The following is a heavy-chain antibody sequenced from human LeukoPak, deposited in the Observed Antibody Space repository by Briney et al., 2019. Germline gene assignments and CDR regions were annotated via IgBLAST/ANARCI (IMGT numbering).Heavy chain of an antibody. Sequence: PSETLSLTCAVYGGSFSGYYWSWIRQPPGKGLEWIGEINHSGSTNYNPSLKSRVTISVDTSKNQFSLKLSSVTAADTAVYYCARGRRTTRRFDYWGQGTLVTVSS. CDR2: INHSGST. J-gene: IGHJ4*02. V-gene: IGHV4-34*01. CDR1: GGSFSGYY. D-gene: IGHD4-11*01. CDR3: ARGRRTTRRFDY.